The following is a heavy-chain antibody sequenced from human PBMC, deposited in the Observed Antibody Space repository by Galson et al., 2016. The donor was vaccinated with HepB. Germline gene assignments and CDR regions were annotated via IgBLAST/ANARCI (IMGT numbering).Heavy chain of an antibody. CDR2: IRTSGGST. CDR1: GFAFSAFG. D-gene: IGHD2-15*01. CDR3: AKSEVVVVAAHQV. V-gene: IGHV3-23*01. Sequence: SLRLSCAASGFAFSAFGMTWVRQAPRKGLEWVAAIRTSGGSTAYADSVKGRFTISRDNSKNMLYLQMNSLRVEDTAVYYCAKSEVVVVAAHQVWGQGTLVTVSS. J-gene: IGHJ4*02.